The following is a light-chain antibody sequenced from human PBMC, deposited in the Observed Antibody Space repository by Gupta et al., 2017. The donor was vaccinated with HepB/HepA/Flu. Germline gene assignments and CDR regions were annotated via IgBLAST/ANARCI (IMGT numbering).Light chain of an antibody. Sequence: QSALTQPASVSGSPGQSITISCTGTSSDVGRYNLVSWYQQHPGKAPKLMIYEVNKRPSGVSNRFSGSKSGNAASLTISGLQAEDEADYYCCSYAGSNVFGTGTKVTVL. CDR3: CSYAGSNV. CDR2: EVN. V-gene: IGLV2-23*02. J-gene: IGLJ1*01. CDR1: SSDVGRYNL.